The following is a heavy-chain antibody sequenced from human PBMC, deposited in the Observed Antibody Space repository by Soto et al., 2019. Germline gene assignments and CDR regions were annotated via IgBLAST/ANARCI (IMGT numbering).Heavy chain of an antibody. CDR1: GFTFGSRA. V-gene: IGHV3-23*01. J-gene: IGHJ4*02. CDR3: AMGSKDSYPGSRIFDF. D-gene: IGHD3-10*01. CDR2: ITDIGGDT. Sequence: GGSLRLSCVASGFTFGSRAMSWGRLAPGEGLEWVSTITDIGGDTKYADSVRGRLTISRDNSKNTLYLQMSSLRAEGWGVYYCAMGSKDSYPGSRIFDFWGRGTLVTVSS.